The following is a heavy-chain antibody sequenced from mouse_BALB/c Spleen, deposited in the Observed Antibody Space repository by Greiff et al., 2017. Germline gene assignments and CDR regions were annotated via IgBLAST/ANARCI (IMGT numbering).Heavy chain of an antibody. V-gene: IGHV4-2*02. D-gene: IGHD1-1*01. CDR1: GFDFSRYW. CDR2: INPGSSTI. Sequence: EVKLVESGGGLVQPGGSLNLSCAASGFDFSRYWMSWARQAPGKGQEWIGEINPGSSTINYTPSLKDKFIISRDNAKNTLYLQMSKVRSEDTALYYCARFTTVGAMDYWGQGTSVTVSS. CDR3: ARFTTVGAMDY. J-gene: IGHJ4*01.